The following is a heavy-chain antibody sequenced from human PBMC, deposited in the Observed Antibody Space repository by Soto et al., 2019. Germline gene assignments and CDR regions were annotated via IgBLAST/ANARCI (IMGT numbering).Heavy chain of an antibody. V-gene: IGHV3-74*01. J-gene: IGHJ6*02. CDR1: GFTFSSHW. D-gene: IGHD5-12*01. CDR3: GRGLRNYYGVDV. CDR2: IKYDGSTT. Sequence: VQLVESGGGLVQPGGSLRLSCVASGFTFSSHWMHWVRQAPGKGLVWVSRIKYDGSTTSYADSVKGRCTISIDTTKNTVHLERNILRAEDTDVYSCGRGLRNYYGVDVWGQGTTDTVSS.